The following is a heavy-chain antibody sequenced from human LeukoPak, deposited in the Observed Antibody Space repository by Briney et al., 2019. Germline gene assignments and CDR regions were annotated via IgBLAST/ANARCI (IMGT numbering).Heavy chain of an antibody. Sequence: ASVKVSCKASGYTITGYYMHWVRQAPGQGLESMGWINPNSGGTNYAQKFQGRVTMTRDTSISTAYMELSRLRSDDTAVYYCARCTAGWFGDLTRFDPWGQGTLVTVSS. CDR3: ARCTAGWFGDLTRFDP. CDR1: GYTITGYY. V-gene: IGHV1-2*02. D-gene: IGHD3-10*01. J-gene: IGHJ5*02. CDR2: INPNSGGT.